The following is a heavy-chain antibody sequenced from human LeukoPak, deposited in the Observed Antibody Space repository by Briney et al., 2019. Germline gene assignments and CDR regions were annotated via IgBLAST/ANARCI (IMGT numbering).Heavy chain of an antibody. J-gene: IGHJ5*02. V-gene: IGHV4-31*03. CDR3: ARDNIVRSSGWYNWFDP. CDR2: IYYGGST. Sequence: SQTLSLTCTVSGGSISSGGYYWSWIRQHPGKGLEWIGYIYYGGSTYYNPSLKSRVTISVDTSKNQFSLKLSSVTAADTAVYYCARDNIVRSSGWYNWFDPWGQGTLVTVSS. CDR1: GGSISSGGYY. D-gene: IGHD6-19*01.